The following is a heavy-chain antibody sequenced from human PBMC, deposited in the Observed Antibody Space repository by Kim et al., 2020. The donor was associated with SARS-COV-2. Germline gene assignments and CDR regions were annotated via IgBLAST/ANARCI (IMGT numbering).Heavy chain of an antibody. CDR3: ARLLTGYGEYYYYGMDV. D-gene: IGHD3-9*01. CDR1: GGSISSYY. CDR2: IYYSGST. J-gene: IGHJ6*02. V-gene: IGHV4-59*01. Sequence: SETLSLTCTVSGGSISSYYWSWIRQPPGKGLEWIGYIYYSGSTNYNPSLKSRVTISVDTSKNQFSLKLSSVTAADTAVYYCARLLTGYGEYYYYGMDVWGQGTTVTVSS.